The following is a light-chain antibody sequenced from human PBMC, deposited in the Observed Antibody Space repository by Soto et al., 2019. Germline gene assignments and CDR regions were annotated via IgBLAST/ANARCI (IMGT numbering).Light chain of an antibody. CDR1: QSVSSN. CDR2: GAS. Sequence: EIVMTQSPATLSVSPGERATLSCRASQSVSSNLAWYQQKPGQAPRLLIYGASTRATGIPARFSGSGSGTDFTLTITRLEPEDFAVYYCQHYRTSFGGGTKVEIK. J-gene: IGKJ4*01. V-gene: IGKV3-15*01. CDR3: QHYRTS.